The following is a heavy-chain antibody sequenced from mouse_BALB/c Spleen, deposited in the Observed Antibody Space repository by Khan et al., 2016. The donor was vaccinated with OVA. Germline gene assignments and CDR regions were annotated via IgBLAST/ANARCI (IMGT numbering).Heavy chain of an antibody. Sequence: EVQLQESGPGLVKPSQSLSLTCTVTGYSITSEYAWNWIRHFPGNKLEWMGYINYSGNTRYNPSHKSPISITRDTSKNQFFLQFNSVTTEDTATYYRTREDCYDYGPFPYWGQGTLVTVSA. CDR3: TREDCYDYGPFPY. V-gene: IGHV3-2*02. CDR2: INYSGNT. D-gene: IGHD2-4*01. CDR1: GYSITSEYA. J-gene: IGHJ3*01.